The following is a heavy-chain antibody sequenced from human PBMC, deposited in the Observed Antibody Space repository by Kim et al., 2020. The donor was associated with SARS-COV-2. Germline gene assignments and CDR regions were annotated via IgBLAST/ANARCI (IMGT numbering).Heavy chain of an antibody. D-gene: IGHD4-17*01. J-gene: IGHJ4*02. V-gene: IGHV4-31*03. Sequence: SETLSLTCTVSGAFVSSAGYYWSWIRQHPGKGLEWIGYIYYSGSTYYNPSLKSRVTISADTSKNQFSLNLDSVTAADSAVYYCARLSSTVTAKIDYWGQGTLVTVSS. CDR1: GAFVSSAGYY. CDR3: ARLSSTVTAKIDY. CDR2: IYYSGST.